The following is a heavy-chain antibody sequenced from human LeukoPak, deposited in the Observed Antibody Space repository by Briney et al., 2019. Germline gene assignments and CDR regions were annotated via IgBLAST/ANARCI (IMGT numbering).Heavy chain of an antibody. J-gene: IGHJ3*02. CDR2: INPNSGGT. Sequence: ASVKVSCKASGYTFTGYYMHWVRQAPGQGLEWMGWINPNSGGTNYAQKFQGRVTMTRDTSTSTAYMELSRLRSDDTAVYYCARDYYYDSSGDAFDIWGQGTMVTVSS. CDR3: ARDYYYDSSGDAFDI. D-gene: IGHD3-22*01. V-gene: IGHV1-2*02. CDR1: GYTFTGYY.